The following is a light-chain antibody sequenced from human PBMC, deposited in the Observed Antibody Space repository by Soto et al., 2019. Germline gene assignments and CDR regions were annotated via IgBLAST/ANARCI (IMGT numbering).Light chain of an antibody. CDR2: SDD. Sequence: QSVLTQPPSASGTPGQRVTISCSGSSSNVGSNTVSWYQQLPGTAPKVLIYSDDQRPSGVPDRFSGSRSGSSASLAISGLQSGVEADYYCASWEDSLNGWVIGGGTKLTVL. V-gene: IGLV1-44*01. CDR1: SSNVGSNT. CDR3: ASWEDSLNGWV. J-gene: IGLJ3*02.